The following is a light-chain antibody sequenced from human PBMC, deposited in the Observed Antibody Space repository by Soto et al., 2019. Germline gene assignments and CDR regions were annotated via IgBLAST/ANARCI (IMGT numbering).Light chain of an antibody. J-gene: IGKJ4*01. V-gene: IGKV3-20*01. CDR1: QSVSSSF. CDR3: QQYAISPLT. Sequence: ELVLTQSPGTLSLSPGERATLSCRASQSVSSSFLAWYVQRPGQSPRLLMYGASSRAPGIPDRFSGSGSGTDFTLTISRLESEDFAGYYCQQYAISPLTFGGGTKVEIK. CDR2: GAS.